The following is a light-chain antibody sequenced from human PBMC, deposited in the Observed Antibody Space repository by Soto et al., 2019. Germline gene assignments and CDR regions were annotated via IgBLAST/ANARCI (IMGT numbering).Light chain of an antibody. V-gene: IGLV1-51*01. CDR3: GTWDSSLSAGV. J-gene: IGLJ3*02. Sequence: QSVLTQPPSVSEAPGQKVTISCSGSSSNIGNNYVSWYQQLPGTAPKLLIYDNNKRPSGIPDRFSGSKSGTSATLGITGLQTGDEAEYYCGTWDSSLSAGVFGGGTKLTVL. CDR1: SSNIGNNY. CDR2: DNN.